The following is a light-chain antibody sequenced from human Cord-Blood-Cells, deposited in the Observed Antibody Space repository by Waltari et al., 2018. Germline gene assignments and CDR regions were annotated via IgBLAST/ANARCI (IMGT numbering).Light chain of an antibody. Sequence: EIVMTQSPATLSVSPGERATLSCRARQSVSSNLAWYQQKPGQAPRLLIYGASTRATGIPARFSGSGSGTEFTLTISSLQSEDFAVYYCQEYNNWPRDTVGPWAKVDI. V-gene: IGKV3-15*01. J-gene: IGKJ3*01. CDR1: QSVSSN. CDR2: GAS. CDR3: QEYNNWPRDT.